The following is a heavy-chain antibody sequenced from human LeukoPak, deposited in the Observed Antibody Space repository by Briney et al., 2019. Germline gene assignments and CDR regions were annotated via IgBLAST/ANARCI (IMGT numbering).Heavy chain of an antibody. V-gene: IGHV3-23*01. D-gene: IGHD3-22*01. CDR3: AKSIVVVIDAFDI. Sequence: GGPLRLSCAASGFTFSNYAMSWVRQAPGKGLEWVSGIGGSGGSTYYADSVKGRFTISRDNSKNTLYLQMNSLRAEDTAVYYCAKSIVVVIDAFDIWGQGTLVTVSS. CDR1: GFTFSNYA. CDR2: IGGSGGST. J-gene: IGHJ3*02.